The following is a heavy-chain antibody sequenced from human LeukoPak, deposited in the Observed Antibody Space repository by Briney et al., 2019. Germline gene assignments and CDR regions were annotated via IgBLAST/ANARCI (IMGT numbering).Heavy chain of an antibody. V-gene: IGHV3-23*01. Sequence: PGGSLRLSCAASGFTFSRFAMSWVRQAPGKGLEWVSAISGSGGSTYYADSVKGRFTISRDNSKNTLYLQMNSLRAEDTAVYYCAKGDGSGSYYPPWFDPWGQGTLVTVSS. CDR1: GFTFSRFA. CDR2: ISGSGGST. CDR3: AKGDGSGSYYPPWFDP. J-gene: IGHJ5*02. D-gene: IGHD3-10*01.